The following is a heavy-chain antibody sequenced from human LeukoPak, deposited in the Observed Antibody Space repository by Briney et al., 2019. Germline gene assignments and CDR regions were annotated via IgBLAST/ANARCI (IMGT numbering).Heavy chain of an antibody. J-gene: IGHJ4*02. CDR3: AGGLQWLAHDC. Sequence: PSETLSLTCTVSGDSISSLYWSWIRQPPGKRLEWIGSAYNSGSTNYNPSLKSRVTISVDTSKNQLSLKLSSVTAADTAMYYCAGGLQWLAHDCWGQGTLVTASS. CDR1: GDSISSLY. D-gene: IGHD6-19*01. V-gene: IGHV4-59*08. CDR2: AYNSGST.